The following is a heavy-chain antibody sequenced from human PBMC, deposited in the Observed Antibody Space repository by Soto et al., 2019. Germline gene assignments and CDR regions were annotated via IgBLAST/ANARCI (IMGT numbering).Heavy chain of an antibody. J-gene: IGHJ6*02. D-gene: IGHD6-13*01. CDR2: IRSRASGGTT. Sequence: SGGSLRLSCTGSGFTFGDYAMSWVRQAPGKWLEWIAFIRSRASGGTTEYATSVKYRFTISRDDSKSIAYLQLHSLNTADTGVYFCSRADRDSSWYRFNGLDLWGQGXTVTVYS. V-gene: IGHV3-49*04. CDR3: SRADRDSSWYRFNGLDL. CDR1: GFTFGDYA.